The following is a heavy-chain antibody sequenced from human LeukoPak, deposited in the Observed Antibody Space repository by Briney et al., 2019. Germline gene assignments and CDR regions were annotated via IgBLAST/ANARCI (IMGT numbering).Heavy chain of an antibody. CDR1: GYTFTSYG. CDR2: ISAYNGNT. J-gene: IGHJ4*02. D-gene: IGHD6-13*01. CDR3: AYSIAAAGKGVDSDY. V-gene: IGHV1-18*01. Sequence: VASVKVSCKASGYTFTSYGISWVRQAPGQGLEWMGWISAYNGNTNYAQKLQGRVTMTTGTSTSTAYMELRSLRSDDTAVYYCAYSIAAAGKGVDSDYWGQGTIVTVSS.